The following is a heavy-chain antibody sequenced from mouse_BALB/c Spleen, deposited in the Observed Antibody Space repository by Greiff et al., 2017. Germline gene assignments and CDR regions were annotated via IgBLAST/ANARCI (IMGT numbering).Heavy chain of an antibody. Sequence: VQLQQSGPVLARPGASVKMSCKASGYTFTSYWMHWVKQRPGQGLEWIGAIYPGNSDTSYNQKFKGKAKLTAVTSTSTAYMELSSLTNEDSAVYYCTRWDLGNYYFDYWGQGTTLTVSS. V-gene: IGHV1-5*01. CDR2: IYPGNSDT. CDR3: TRWDLGNYYFDY. CDR1: GYTFTSYW. J-gene: IGHJ2*01. D-gene: IGHD4-1*01.